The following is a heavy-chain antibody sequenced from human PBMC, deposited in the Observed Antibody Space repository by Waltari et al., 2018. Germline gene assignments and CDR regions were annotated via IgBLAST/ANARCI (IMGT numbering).Heavy chain of an antibody. Sequence: EVQLLESGGGLVQPGGSLRLSCAASGFTFSSYAMSWVRQAPGKGCKWVSAISGTGDSTYYADSVKGRFTISRDSSKNTLYLQMDSLRAEDTAVYYCAKQFGSGSYYLDYWGQGTLVTVSS. CDR3: AKQFGSGSYYLDY. CDR2: ISGTGDST. D-gene: IGHD3-10*01. V-gene: IGHV3-23*01. J-gene: IGHJ4*02. CDR1: GFTFSSYA.